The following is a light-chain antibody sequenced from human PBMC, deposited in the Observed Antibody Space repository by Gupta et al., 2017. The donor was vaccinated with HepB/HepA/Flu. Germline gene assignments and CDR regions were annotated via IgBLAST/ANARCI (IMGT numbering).Light chain of an antibody. J-gene: IGKJ1*01. V-gene: IGKV1-27*01. Sequence: DIQMTQPTSSLSASVGDRVTFTCRASHDISKYVAWYQQRPGKVPRLLISAVSSLQPGVPSRFRGSGSGTDFTLKITGLQPEDVATYYCQKYNSAPWTFGQGTKVELK. CDR3: QKYNSAPWT. CDR2: AVS. CDR1: HDISKY.